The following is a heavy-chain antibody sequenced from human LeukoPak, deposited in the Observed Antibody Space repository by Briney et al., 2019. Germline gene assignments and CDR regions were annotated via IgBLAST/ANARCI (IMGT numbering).Heavy chain of an antibody. CDR2: VHYSGGT. D-gene: IGHD3-22*01. CDR1: GASISSYY. J-gene: IGHJ4*02. CDR3: ARAGSSGYSVDY. Sequence: PSETLSLTCTVSGASISSYYWSWIRQPPGTGLEWIGYVHYSGGTNYNPSLKSRVTISVDTSKNQFSLRLTSVTAADTAVYYCARAGSSGYSVDYWGQGTLVTVSS. V-gene: IGHV4-59*01.